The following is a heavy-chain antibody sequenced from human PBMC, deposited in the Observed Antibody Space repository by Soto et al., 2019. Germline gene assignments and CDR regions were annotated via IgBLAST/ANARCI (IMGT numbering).Heavy chain of an antibody. CDR2: IFSSGST. CDR3: AREGSYSAYNFAHGIELWSFDF. J-gene: IGHJ4*02. V-gene: IGHV4-4*07. D-gene: IGHD5-12*01. CDR1: GGSINTFY. Sequence: SETLSLTCTFSGGSINTFYWSWVRQPAGKGLEWIGRIFSSGSTSFNPSLESRVAMSVDTSKNHFSLNLSSVTAADMAVYYCAREGSYSAYNFAHGIELWSFDFWGQGALVTGSS.